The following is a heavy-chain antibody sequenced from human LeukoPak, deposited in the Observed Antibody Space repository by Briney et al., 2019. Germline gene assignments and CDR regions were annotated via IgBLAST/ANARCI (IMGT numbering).Heavy chain of an antibody. D-gene: IGHD6-19*01. V-gene: IGHV3-23*01. J-gene: IGHJ4*02. CDR3: AKVRWDNSGWYYSDS. Sequence: GSLRLSCAASGFTFSSYAMSWVRQAPGKGLEWVSAISGSGGSTYYADSVKGRFTISRDNSKNTLYLQVNSLRVGDTAVYYCAKVRWDNSGWYYSDSWGQGTLVTVSS. CDR2: ISGSGGST. CDR1: GFTFSSYA.